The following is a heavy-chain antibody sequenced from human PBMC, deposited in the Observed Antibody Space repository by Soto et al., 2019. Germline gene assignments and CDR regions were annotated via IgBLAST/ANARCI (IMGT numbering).Heavy chain of an antibody. Sequence: EVQLVESGGGLVQPGESLRLSCAASGFSFSSYDMNWVRQAPGKGLEWVSYIISSSGSTYYADSVKGRFTISRDNAKNSLYLQMNSLRDEDTAVYYCARGRGVQGYNWFDPWGQGTLVTVSS. CDR1: GFSFSSYD. D-gene: IGHD3-10*01. J-gene: IGHJ5*02. CDR3: ARGRGVQGYNWFDP. CDR2: IISSSGST. V-gene: IGHV3-48*02.